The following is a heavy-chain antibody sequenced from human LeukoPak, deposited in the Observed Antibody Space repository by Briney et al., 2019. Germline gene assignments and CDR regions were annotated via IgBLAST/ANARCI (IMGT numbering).Heavy chain of an antibody. CDR3: ARSPPILRFSFDY. CDR2: IYHSGST. J-gene: IGHJ4*02. D-gene: IGHD3-9*01. V-gene: IGHV4-59*08. CDR1: GGSISSYY. Sequence: PSETLSLTCTVSGGSISSYYWSWIRQPPGKGLEWIGYIYHSGSTNYNPSLKSRVTISVDTSKNQFSLKLSSVTAADTAVYYCARSPPILRFSFDYWGQGTLVTVSS.